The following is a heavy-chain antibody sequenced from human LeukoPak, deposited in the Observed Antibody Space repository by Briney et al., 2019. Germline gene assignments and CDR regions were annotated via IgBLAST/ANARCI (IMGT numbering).Heavy chain of an antibody. CDR2: IYTSGST. J-gene: IGHJ4*02. CDR3: ARDGLSAVGATSVYFDY. CDR1: GGSISSYY. Sequence: PSETLSLTCTVSGGSISSYYWSWIRQPAGKGLEWIGRIYTSGSTNYNPSLKSRVTMSVDTSKHQFSLKLSSVTAADTAVYYCARDGLSAVGATSVYFDYWGQGTLVTVSS. V-gene: IGHV4-4*07. D-gene: IGHD1-26*01.